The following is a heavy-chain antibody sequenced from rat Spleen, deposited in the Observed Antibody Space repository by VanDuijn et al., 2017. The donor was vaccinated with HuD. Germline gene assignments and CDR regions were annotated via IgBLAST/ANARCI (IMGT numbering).Heavy chain of an antibody. CDR3: TAASNEY. Sequence: EVQLVESGGGLVQPGRSLKLSCVASGFTFSSYWMYWIRQAPGKGLEWVSSITNSGGSTYYRDSVKGRFTISRDNAKSTLYLQMDSLRSEDTAMYYCTAASNEYWGQGVMVTVSS. J-gene: IGHJ2*01. CDR2: ITNSGGST. D-gene: IGHD3-1*01. CDR1: GFTFSSYW. V-gene: IGHV5-31*01.